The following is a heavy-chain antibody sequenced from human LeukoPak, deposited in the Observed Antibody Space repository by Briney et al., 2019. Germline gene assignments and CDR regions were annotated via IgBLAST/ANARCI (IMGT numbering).Heavy chain of an antibody. J-gene: IGHJ4*02. D-gene: IGHD5-18*01. CDR1: GGSIRSDY. CDR2: IYYSGST. V-gene: IGHV4-59*01. Sequence: SETLSVTCIVSGGSIRSDYWSWIRQPPGKGLEWIGYIYYSGSTNYNPSLKSRVTISVDTSKNQFSLKLNSVTAADTAVYFCARERAAMDSWGQGTLVTVSS. CDR3: ARERAAMDS.